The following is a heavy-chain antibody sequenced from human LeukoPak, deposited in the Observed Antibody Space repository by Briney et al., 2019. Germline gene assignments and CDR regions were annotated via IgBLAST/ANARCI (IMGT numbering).Heavy chain of an antibody. CDR1: GVSISSSTYY. D-gene: IGHD3-22*01. V-gene: IGHV4-39*01. CDR3: ARHRGSRITMIVVVPYYFDY. Sequence: SETLSLTCTVSGVSISSSTYYWVWIRQPPGKGLEWIGSIYNSGSTSYNPSLQSRVTISVDTSNNQFSLKLTSVTAADTAVYYCARHRGSRITMIVVVPYYFDYWGQGTLVTVSS. J-gene: IGHJ4*02. CDR2: IYNSGST.